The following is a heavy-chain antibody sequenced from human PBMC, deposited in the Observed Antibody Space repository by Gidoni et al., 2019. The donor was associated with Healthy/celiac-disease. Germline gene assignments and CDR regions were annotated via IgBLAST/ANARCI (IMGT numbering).Heavy chain of an antibody. V-gene: IGHV4-59*01. CDR1: GGSIRSYY. J-gene: IGHJ4*02. D-gene: IGHD2-8*01. CDR2: IYYSGST. Sequence: QVQLQESGPGLVKPSETRSLTCTVCGGSIRSYYWSWIRQPPGKGVVWFGYIYYSGSTNSNPALKSRVTISVDTSKNQFSLKLSSVTAADTAGYYCAGYNNGVYAYVDYWGQGTLVTVSS. CDR3: AGYNNGVYAYVDY.